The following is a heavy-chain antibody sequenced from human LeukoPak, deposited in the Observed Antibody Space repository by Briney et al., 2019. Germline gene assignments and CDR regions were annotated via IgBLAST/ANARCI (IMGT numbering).Heavy chain of an antibody. V-gene: IGHV1-2*02. J-gene: IGHJ4*02. CDR2: INPNSGGT. D-gene: IGHD6-13*01. CDR3: ARGRDSSSWYFPDY. CDR1: GYTFTGYY. Sequence: ASVKVSCKASGYTFTGYYMHWVRQAPGQGLEWMGWINPNSGGTNYAQKFQGRVTMTRDTSISTAYMELSRLRSDDTAVYYCARGRDSSSWYFPDYWGQGTLVTVSS.